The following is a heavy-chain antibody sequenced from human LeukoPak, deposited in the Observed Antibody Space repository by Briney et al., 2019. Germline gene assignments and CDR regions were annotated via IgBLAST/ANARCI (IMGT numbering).Heavy chain of an antibody. Sequence: TPSETLSLTCTVSGGSISSGDYYWSWIRQPPGKGLEWIGYIYYSGSTYYNPSLKSRVTISVDTSKNQFSLKLSSVTAADTAVYYCATTNDYGDYFDYWGQGTLVTVSS. J-gene: IGHJ4*02. CDR2: IYYSGST. CDR1: GGSISSGDYY. CDR3: ATTNDYGDYFDY. D-gene: IGHD4-17*01. V-gene: IGHV4-30-4*01.